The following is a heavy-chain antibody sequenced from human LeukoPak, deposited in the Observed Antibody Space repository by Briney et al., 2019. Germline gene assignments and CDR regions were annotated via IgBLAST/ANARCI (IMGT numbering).Heavy chain of an antibody. D-gene: IGHD7-27*01. CDR2: TYYRSSWYN. CDR3: ARGTGVFDY. J-gene: IGHJ4*02. V-gene: IGHV6-1*01. CDR1: GDSVSTNSDA. Sequence: SQTLSLTCAISGDSVSTNSDAWNWIRQSPSRGLEWLGGTYYRSSWYNDYAVSVKSRIIISPDTSKNHFSLQLNSVTPEDTAIYYCARGTGVFDYWGQGTLVTVSS.